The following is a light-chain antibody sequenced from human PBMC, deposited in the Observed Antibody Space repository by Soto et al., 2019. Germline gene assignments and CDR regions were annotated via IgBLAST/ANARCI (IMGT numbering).Light chain of an antibody. V-gene: IGKV3-20*01. Sequence: EIVLTQSPGTLSLSPEERATLSCRASQSVSSSYLAWYQQKPGQAPSLLIYGASRRATGIPDRFSGSGSGTDFTLTISRLEPEDFAVYYCQQFGNSPWTFGHGTKVEI. J-gene: IGKJ1*01. CDR3: QQFGNSPWT. CDR2: GAS. CDR1: QSVSSSY.